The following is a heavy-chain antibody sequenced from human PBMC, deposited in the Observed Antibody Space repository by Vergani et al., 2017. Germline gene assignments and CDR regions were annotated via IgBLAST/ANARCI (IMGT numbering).Heavy chain of an antibody. CDR1: GLILSDHY. Sequence: EVQLVESGGGLVKPGGSFRLSCEASGLILSDHYMDWVGQAPGKGLEWVGRIRNKANDYTTQYAASVKGRFTISRDDSKSYLYLQMNSLQTEDTALYYCVRVKGSNWNDHLYDIWGQGTLVTVSS. D-gene: IGHD1-1*01. J-gene: IGHJ3*02. V-gene: IGHV3-72*01. CDR3: VRVKGSNWNDHLYDI. CDR2: IRNKANDYTT.